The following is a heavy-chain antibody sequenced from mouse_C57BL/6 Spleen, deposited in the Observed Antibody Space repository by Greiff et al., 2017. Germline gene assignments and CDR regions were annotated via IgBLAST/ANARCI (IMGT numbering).Heavy chain of an antibody. Sequence: VQRLQPGAELARPGASVKLSCKASGYTFTSYGISWVKQRPGQGLEWIGEIYPRSGNTYYNEKFKGKATLTADKSSSTAYMELRSLTSEDSAVYFCAGNHYYAMDYWGQGTSVTVSS. CDR1: GYTFTSYG. J-gene: IGHJ4*01. V-gene: IGHV1-81*01. CDR2: IYPRSGNT. CDR3: AGNHYYAMDY.